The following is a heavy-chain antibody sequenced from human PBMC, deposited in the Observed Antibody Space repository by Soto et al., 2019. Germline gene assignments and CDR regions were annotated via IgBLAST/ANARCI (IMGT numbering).Heavy chain of an antibody. CDR2: IWYDGSNK. Sequence: QVQLVESGGGVVQPGRSLRLSCAASGFTFSSYGMHWVRQAPGKGLEWVAVIWYDGSNKYYADSVKGRFTISRDNSKNTLYLQMTSLRAEDTAVYYCARRATSYSSGWYWFDPWGQGTLVTVSS. J-gene: IGHJ5*02. CDR3: ARRATSYSSGWYWFDP. CDR1: GFTFSSYG. D-gene: IGHD6-19*01. V-gene: IGHV3-33*01.